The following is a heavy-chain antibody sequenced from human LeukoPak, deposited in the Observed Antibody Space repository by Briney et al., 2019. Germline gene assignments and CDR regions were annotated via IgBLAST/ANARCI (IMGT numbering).Heavy chain of an antibody. V-gene: IGHV3-74*01. J-gene: IGHJ4*02. D-gene: IGHD1-1*01. CDR3: AKDRSGIAYDEIGYFDY. CDR2: ISSDGSST. CDR1: GFAFSSYW. Sequence: GGSLRLSCAASGFAFSSYWMHWVRQAPGEGLVWVSRISSDGSSTSYADSVKGRSTISRDNSQNTLYLQINSLRAEDTAVYYCAKDRSGIAYDEIGYFDYWGQGSLVTVSS.